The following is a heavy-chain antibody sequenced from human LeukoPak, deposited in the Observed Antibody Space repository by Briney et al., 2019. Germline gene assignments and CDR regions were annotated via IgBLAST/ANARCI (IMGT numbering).Heavy chain of an antibody. CDR1: GGSISNYY. CDR2: IHYSGSP. D-gene: IGHD3-9*01. V-gene: IGHV4-59*12. J-gene: IGHJ4*02. Sequence: SEILSLTCTVPGGSISNYYWSWIRQFPGKGLEWIGYIHYSGSPNYNPSLKGRVTISVDTSKNHFSLKLTSVTAADTAVYYCAGRSAYYDILTGYYGPIDYWGQGTLVTVSS. CDR3: AGRSAYYDILTGYYGPIDY.